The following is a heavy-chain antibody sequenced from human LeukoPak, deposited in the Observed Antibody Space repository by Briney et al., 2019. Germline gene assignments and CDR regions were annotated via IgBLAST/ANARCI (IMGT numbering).Heavy chain of an antibody. CDR2: IYYSGST. CDR1: GGSISSSSYY. Sequence: SETLSLTCTVSGGSISSSSYYWGWIRQPPGKGLEWIGSIYYSGSTYYNPSLKSRVTMSVDTSKNQSSLNLSSVTAADTAVYYCAILRGATADYWGQGTLVTVSS. J-gene: IGHJ4*02. V-gene: IGHV4-39*01. CDR3: AILRGATADY. D-gene: IGHD1-26*01.